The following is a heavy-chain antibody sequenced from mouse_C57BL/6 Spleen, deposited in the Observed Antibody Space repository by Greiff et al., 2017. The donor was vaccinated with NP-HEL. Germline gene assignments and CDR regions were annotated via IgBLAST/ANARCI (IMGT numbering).Heavy chain of an antibody. CDR1: GYTFTDYY. Sequence: EVQLQQSGPELVKPGASVKISCKASGYTFTDYYMNWVKQSHGKSLEWIGDINPNNGGTSYNQKFKGKATLTVDKSSSTAYMELRSLTSEDSAVYYCARYYGMGFAYWGQGTLVTVSA. D-gene: IGHD1-1*01. CDR3: ARYYGMGFAY. J-gene: IGHJ3*01. V-gene: IGHV1-26*01. CDR2: INPNNGGT.